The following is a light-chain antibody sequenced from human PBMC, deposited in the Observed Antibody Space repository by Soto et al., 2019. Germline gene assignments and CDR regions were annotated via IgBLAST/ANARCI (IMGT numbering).Light chain of an antibody. J-gene: IGKJ5*01. CDR1: QSVSDK. CDR2: GAS. Sequence: SSDIGCASRGDRVYLSSGASQSVSDKVAWYQQKPGQAPRLLIYGASTRATCIPARFSGSGSGTEFTLTISSLQSEDFAVYYCQQYTTRPPVTIGQGTRLEIK. V-gene: IGKV3-15*01. CDR3: QQYTTRPPVT.